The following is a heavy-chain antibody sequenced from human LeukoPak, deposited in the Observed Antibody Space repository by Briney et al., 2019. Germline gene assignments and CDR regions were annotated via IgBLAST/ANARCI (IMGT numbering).Heavy chain of an antibody. CDR3: ARGSGGDIVVVPAAIKFDY. CDR1: GGPFSGYY. CDR2: INHSGST. Sequence: SETLSLTCAVYGGPFSGYYWSWIRQPPGKGLEWIGEINHSGSTNYNPSLKSRVTISVDTSKNQFSLKLSSVTAADTAVYYCARGSGGDIVVVPAAIKFDYWGQGTLVTVSS. V-gene: IGHV4-34*01. J-gene: IGHJ4*02. D-gene: IGHD2-2*02.